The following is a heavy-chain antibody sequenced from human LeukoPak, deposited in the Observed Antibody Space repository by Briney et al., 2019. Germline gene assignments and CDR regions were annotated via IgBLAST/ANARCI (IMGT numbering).Heavy chain of an antibody. CDR1: GYTFTSYD. D-gene: IGHD1/OR15-1a*01. Sequence: GASVKVSCKASGYTFTSYDINWVRQATGQGLEWMGWMNPNSGNTGYAQKFQGRVTITRNTSISTAYMELSSLRSEDTAVYYCARDQEDWNNPSPGGYYYYYYYMDVWGKGTTVTVSS. J-gene: IGHJ6*03. CDR3: ARDQEDWNNPSPGGYYYYYYYMDV. V-gene: IGHV1-8*03. CDR2: MNPNSGNT.